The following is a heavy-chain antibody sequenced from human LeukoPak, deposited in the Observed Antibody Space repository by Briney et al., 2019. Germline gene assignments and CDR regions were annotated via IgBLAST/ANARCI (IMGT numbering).Heavy chain of an antibody. CDR3: ARDPEWPPTPPIDGFDI. D-gene: IGHD2-15*01. J-gene: IGHJ3*02. V-gene: IGHV3-74*01. CDR1: GFTFRDHW. CDR2: INVDGSDR. Sequence: RGSLRLSCAVSGFTFRDHWMHWVRQAPGKGLVWVSGINVDGSDRRYADSVKGRFTISRDNAKNTMYLQMNSLRAEDTAVYYCARDPEWPPTPPIDGFDIWGQGTMVTVSS.